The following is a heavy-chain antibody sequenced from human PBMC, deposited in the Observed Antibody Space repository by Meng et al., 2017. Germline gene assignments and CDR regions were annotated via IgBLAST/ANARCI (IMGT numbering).Heavy chain of an antibody. CDR1: GYTFTSYG. CDR3: ARYCSGCSCYRTFDY. J-gene: IGHJ4*02. V-gene: IGHV1-18*01. D-gene: IGHD2-15*01. Sequence: ASVKVSCKASGYTFTSYGISWVRQAPGQGLEWMGWISAYNGNTNYAQKLQGRVTMTTDTTTSTAYMELRSLRSADTAVYYRARYCSGCSCYRTFDYWGQGTLVTVSS. CDR2: ISAYNGNT.